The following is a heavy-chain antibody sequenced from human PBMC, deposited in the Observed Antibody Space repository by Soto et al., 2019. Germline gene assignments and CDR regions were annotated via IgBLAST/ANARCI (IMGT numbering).Heavy chain of an antibody. J-gene: IGHJ4*02. Sequence: QVQLQESGPGLVKPSGTLSLTCAVSGGSISSSTWWSWVRKPPGKGLECIGEIYHSGSTNYNPSLKSRVTVSVDTSKHPFAVTLSSVTAADTAVYYCASIRITIFGVPTAPFDYWGQGTLVTVSS. CDR3: ASIRITIFGVPTAPFDY. D-gene: IGHD3-3*01. CDR2: IYHSGST. CDR1: GGSISSSTW. V-gene: IGHV4-4*02.